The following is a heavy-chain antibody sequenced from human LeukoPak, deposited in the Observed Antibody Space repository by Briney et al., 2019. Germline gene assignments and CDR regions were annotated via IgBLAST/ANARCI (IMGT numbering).Heavy chain of an antibody. CDR3: AKDQGPRITMIVVVITGPFDY. CDR2: ITIDGTGT. D-gene: IGHD3-22*01. J-gene: IGHJ4*02. V-gene: IGHV3-74*03. CDR1: TGTSRDSW. Sequence: GGSLRLSCAASTGTSRDSWMHWVRQAPGKGLVWISRITIDGTGTTYADAVKGRFTISRDNSKNTLYLQMNSLRAEDTAVYYCAKDQGPRITMIVVVITGPFDYWGQGTLVTVSS.